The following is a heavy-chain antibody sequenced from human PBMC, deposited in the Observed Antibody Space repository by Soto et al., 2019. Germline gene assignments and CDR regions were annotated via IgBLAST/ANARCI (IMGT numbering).Heavy chain of an antibody. J-gene: IGHJ4*02. V-gene: IGHV3-21*01. CDR1: GFTFSAYS. CDR2: ISGSSTYI. CDR3: VNFGRPLN. D-gene: IGHD3-16*01. Sequence: EVQLVESGGGLVKPGGSLRLSCAASGFTFSAYSMNWVRQAPGKGLEWVSSISGSSTYIYYADSVKGRFTISRDNGKNSLYLQMNSLRVEDTAVYCCVNFGRPLNWGQGTLVTVSS.